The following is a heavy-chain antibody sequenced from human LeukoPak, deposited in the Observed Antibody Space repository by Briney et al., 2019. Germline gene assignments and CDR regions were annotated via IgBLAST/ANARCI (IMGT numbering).Heavy chain of an antibody. CDR2: ISGSGGST. CDR1: GFTFSSYA. Sequence: GGSLRLSCAASGFTFSSYAMSWVRQAPGKGLEWVSAISGSGGSTYYADSVKGRFTISRDISKNTLYLQMNSLRAEDTAVYYCARNTYYYDSSGYAFDYWGQGTLVTVSS. J-gene: IGHJ4*02. CDR3: ARNTYYYDSSGYAFDY. D-gene: IGHD3-22*01. V-gene: IGHV3-23*01.